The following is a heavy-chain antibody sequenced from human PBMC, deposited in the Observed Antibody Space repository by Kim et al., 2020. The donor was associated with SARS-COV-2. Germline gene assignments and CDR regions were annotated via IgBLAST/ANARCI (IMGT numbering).Heavy chain of an antibody. Sequence: SETLSLTCTVSGGSISSYYWSWIRQPPGKGLEWIGYIYYSGSTNYNPSLKSRVTISLDTSKNKFFLKLSSVTAADTAVYYCSRWLTIFGVFTGAFDICG. J-gene: IGHJ3*02. V-gene: IGHV4-59*01. CDR2: IYYSGST. CDR1: GGSISSYY. CDR3: SRWLTIFGVFTGAFDI. D-gene: IGHD3-3*01.